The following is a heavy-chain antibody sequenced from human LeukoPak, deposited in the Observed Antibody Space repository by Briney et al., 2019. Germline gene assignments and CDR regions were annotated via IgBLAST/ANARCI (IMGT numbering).Heavy chain of an antibody. D-gene: IGHD6-19*01. J-gene: IGHJ3*01. CDR1: GGSNSIYY. CDR2: FHYPGGT. V-gene: IGHV4-59*01. Sequence: SETLSLTCTVSGGSNSIYYWTWIRQPPGKGLEWIGYFHYPGGTKYNPSLKSRVTISADTSKNQFSLNLTSVTAADTAVYYCVRDNMAGLDVWGQGTMVTVSA. CDR3: VRDNMAGLDV.